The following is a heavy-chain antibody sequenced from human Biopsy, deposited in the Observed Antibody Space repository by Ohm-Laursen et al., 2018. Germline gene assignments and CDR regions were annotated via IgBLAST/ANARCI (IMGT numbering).Heavy chain of an antibody. Sequence: SVKVSRKASSYTFTDYNIHWMRQAPGQGLEWLGYINCKTGATNYAQKFQGTVTMTRDTSISTAYLALGSLRSADTAIYYCARDPLNGHKHFDYWGQGSLVTVSS. CDR1: SYTFTDYN. CDR2: INCKTGAT. CDR3: ARDPLNGHKHFDY. D-gene: IGHD2-8*01. J-gene: IGHJ4*02. V-gene: IGHV1-2*02.